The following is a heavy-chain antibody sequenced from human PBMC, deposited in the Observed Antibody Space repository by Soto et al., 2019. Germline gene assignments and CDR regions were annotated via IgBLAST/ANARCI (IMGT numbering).Heavy chain of an antibody. CDR2: ISYDGSNK. D-gene: IGHD6-6*01. V-gene: IGHV3-30*18. Sequence: GGSLRLSCAASGFTFSSYGMHWVRQAPGKGLEWVAVISYDGSNKYYADSVKGRFTISRDNSKNTLYLQMNSLRAEDTAVYYCAKEYSSSSYYFDYWGQGTLVTVSS. CDR1: GFTFSSYG. J-gene: IGHJ4*02. CDR3: AKEYSSSSYYFDY.